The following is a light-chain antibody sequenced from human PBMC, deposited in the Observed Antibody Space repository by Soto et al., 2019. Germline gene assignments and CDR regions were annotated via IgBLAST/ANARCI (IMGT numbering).Light chain of an antibody. CDR2: DVN. J-gene: IGLJ3*02. CDR1: SNDVGGYNY. V-gene: IGLV2-11*01. Sequence: QSALTQPRSVSGSPGQSVTISCTGTSNDVGGYNYVSWYQQHPGKAPKLLISDVNKRPSGVPDRFSGSKSGNTASLIISGLQAEDEADYYCCSYAGSYTWVFGGGTQLTVL. CDR3: CSYAGSYTWV.